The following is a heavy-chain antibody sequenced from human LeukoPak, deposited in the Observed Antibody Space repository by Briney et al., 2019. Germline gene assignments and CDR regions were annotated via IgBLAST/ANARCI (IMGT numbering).Heavy chain of an antibody. CDR3: AKDQEQLATFDY. D-gene: IGHD6-6*01. J-gene: IGHJ4*02. V-gene: IGHV3-30*18. CDR1: GFTFSRSG. Sequence: GGSLRLSCAASGFTFSRSGMDWVRQAPGKGLEWVAIISYDGSNKYYADSVKGRFTISRGNSKNTLYLQMNSLRAEDTAVYYCAKDQEQLATFDYWGQGTLVTVSS. CDR2: ISYDGSNK.